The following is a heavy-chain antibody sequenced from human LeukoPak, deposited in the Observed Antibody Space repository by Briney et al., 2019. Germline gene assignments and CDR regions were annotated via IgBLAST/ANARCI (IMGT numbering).Heavy chain of an antibody. CDR3: ARENQQGIAAAGSWFDP. V-gene: IGHV1-69*06. CDR2: IIPIFGTA. D-gene: IGHD6-13*01. CDR1: GGTFSSYA. Sequence: SVKVSCKASGGTFSSYAISWVRQAPGQGLEWMGGIIPIFGTANYAQKFQGRVTITADKSTSTAYMELSSLRSEDTAVYYCARENQQGIAAAGSWFDPWGQGTLVTVSS. J-gene: IGHJ5*02.